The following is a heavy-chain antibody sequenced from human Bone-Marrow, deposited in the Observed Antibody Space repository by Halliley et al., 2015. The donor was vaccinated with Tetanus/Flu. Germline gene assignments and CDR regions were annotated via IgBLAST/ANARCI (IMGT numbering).Heavy chain of an antibody. CDR1: GGSISGYY. V-gene: IGHV4-59*01. CDR2: IYYSGST. J-gene: IGHJ4*02. CDR3: ARHYRHWLFDY. D-gene: IGHD3-16*02. Sequence: TLSLTCTVSGGSISGYYWSWIRQPPGKGLEWIGYIYYSGSTNYNPSLESRVTMSLDTSNNQFSLKLTSVTAADTAVYYCARHYRHWLFDYWGQGTLVTVSS.